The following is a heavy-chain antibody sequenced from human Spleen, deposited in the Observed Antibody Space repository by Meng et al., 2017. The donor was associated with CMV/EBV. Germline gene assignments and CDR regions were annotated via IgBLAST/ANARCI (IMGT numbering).Heavy chain of an antibody. CDR3: ARDLESRATPNYYYYYGMDV. Sequence: GESLKISCAASGFTFSSFWMHWVRQAPGKGLVWVSRINTDGSSTSYADSVKGRFTISRDNAKNTLYLQMNSLRAEETAVYYCARDLESRATPNYYYYYGMDVWGQGTTVTVSS. V-gene: IGHV3-74*01. D-gene: IGHD2-2*02. CDR1: GFTFSSFW. CDR2: INTDGSST. J-gene: IGHJ6*02.